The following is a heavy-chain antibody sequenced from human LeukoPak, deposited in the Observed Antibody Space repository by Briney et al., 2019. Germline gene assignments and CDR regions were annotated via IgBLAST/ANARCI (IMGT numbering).Heavy chain of an antibody. V-gene: IGHV3-64*04. Sequence: GGSLRLSCSASGFTFSSYAMHWVRQAPGKGLEYVSAISSNGGSTYYADSVKGRFTISRDNSRNTLYLKMNSLRAEDTAVYYCAKQDIRNSAWYDWGQGTLVTVSS. D-gene: IGHD6-19*01. J-gene: IGHJ4*02. CDR1: GFTFSSYA. CDR2: ISSNGGST. CDR3: AKQDIRNSAWYD.